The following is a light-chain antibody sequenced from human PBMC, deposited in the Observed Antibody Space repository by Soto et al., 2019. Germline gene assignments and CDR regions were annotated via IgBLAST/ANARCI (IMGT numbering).Light chain of an antibody. CDR1: QSVSGSS. V-gene: IGKV3-20*01. CDR2: GAS. J-gene: IGKJ1*01. Sequence: EIVLTQFPGTLSLSPGERATLSCRASQSVSGSSLAWYQQKPGQAPRLLIYGASSRATGIPDRFSGSGSGTDFTLTISRLEPEDFAVYYCQQYGDSPTFGPGTKVEIK. CDR3: QQYGDSPT.